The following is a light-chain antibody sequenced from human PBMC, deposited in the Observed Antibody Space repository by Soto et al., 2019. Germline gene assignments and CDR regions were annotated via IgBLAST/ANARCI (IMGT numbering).Light chain of an antibody. CDR2: EVS. CDR3: SSYAGKSPYV. V-gene: IGLV2-8*01. CDR1: SSDVGRYNY. Sequence: QSVLTQPPSASGSPGQSVTISCTGTSSDVGRYNYISWYQQRPGKAPKLIIYEVSKRPSGVPDRLSGFKYGNTASLTVSGLQDEDQADHSCSSYAGKSPYVFGTRTKVTV. J-gene: IGLJ1*01.